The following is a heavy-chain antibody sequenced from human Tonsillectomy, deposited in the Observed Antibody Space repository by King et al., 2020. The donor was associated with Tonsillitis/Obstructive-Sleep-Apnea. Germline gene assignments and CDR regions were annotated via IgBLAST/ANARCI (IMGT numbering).Heavy chain of an antibody. D-gene: IGHD6-19*01. J-gene: IGHJ4*02. CDR2: IWYDGSNK. Sequence: VQLVESGGGVVQPGRSLRLSCAASGFSFNRHGMHWVRQAPGKGLEWVAVIWYDGSNKYYGDSVKGRFTISRDNSENTLYLHMNSLRAEDTAVYCCVRDLNGSGPDYSGQGTLVTVSS. V-gene: IGHV3-33*01. CDR3: VRDLNGSGPDY. CDR1: GFSFNRHG.